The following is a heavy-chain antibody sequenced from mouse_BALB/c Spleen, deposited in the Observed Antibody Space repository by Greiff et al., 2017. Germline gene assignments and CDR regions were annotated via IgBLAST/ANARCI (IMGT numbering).Heavy chain of an antibody. V-gene: IGHV3-6*02. J-gene: IGHJ4*01. Sequence: EVKLIESGPGLVKPSQSLSLTCSVTGYSITSGYYWNWIRQFPGNKLEWMGYISYDGSNNYNPSLKNRISITRDTSKNQFFLKLNSVTTEDTATYYCARGGESYYAMDYWGQGTSVTVSS. CDR1: GYSITSGYY. CDR3: ARGGESYYAMDY. CDR2: ISYDGSN.